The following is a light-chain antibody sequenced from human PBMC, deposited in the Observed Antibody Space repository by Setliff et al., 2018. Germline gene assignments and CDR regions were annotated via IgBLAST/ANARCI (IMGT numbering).Light chain of an antibody. J-gene: IGLJ1*01. CDR1: SSDVGGYNY. Sequence: QSALTQPRSVSGSPGQSVTISCTGTSSDVGGYNYVSWYQQHPGKAPKLMIYDVSKRPSGVPDRFSGSKSGNTASLTISGLQAEDEADYYCCPYAGSYTSLYVFGTGTK. CDR3: CPYAGSYTSLYV. CDR2: DVS. V-gene: IGLV2-11*01.